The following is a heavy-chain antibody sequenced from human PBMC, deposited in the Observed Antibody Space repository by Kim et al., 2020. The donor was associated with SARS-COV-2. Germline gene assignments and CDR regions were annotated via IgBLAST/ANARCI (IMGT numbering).Heavy chain of an antibody. CDR3: ARQGRGPQYNWFDP. J-gene: IGHJ5*02. V-gene: IGHV4-39*01. CDR2: IYYSGST. Sequence: SETPSLTCTVSGGSISSSSYYWGWVRQPPGKGLEWIGNIYYSGSTNYNSSLKSRVTISVDTSKSQFSLRLSSVTAPDTAVYYCARQGRGPQYNWFDPWGQGTLVTVSS. D-gene: IGHD2-15*01. CDR1: GGSISSSSYY.